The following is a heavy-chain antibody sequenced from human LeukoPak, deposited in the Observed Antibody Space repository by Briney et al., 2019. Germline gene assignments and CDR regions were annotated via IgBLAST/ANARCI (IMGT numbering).Heavy chain of an antibody. CDR2: LWYDGSKK. D-gene: IGHD3-9*01. CDR3: ARDIQYFEILTGYSALDY. J-gene: IGHJ4*02. CDR1: GFTFSTFG. Sequence: GGSLRLSCAASGFTFSTFGVRWVRQPPGKGLEWAAVLWYDGSKKYYADSVKGRFTISRDHSKNTLYLQINSLRDEDTAVYYCARDIQYFEILTGYSALDYWGQGTLVTVSS. V-gene: IGHV3-33*01.